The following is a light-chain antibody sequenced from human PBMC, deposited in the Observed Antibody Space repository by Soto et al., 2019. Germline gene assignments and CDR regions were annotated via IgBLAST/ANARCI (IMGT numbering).Light chain of an antibody. J-gene: IGKJ2*01. CDR2: WAS. CDR1: QSILYSSNNKNL. V-gene: IGKV4-1*01. Sequence: DIVMTQSPECLAVSLGVRATINCRSSQSILYSSNNKNLIAWYQQKPGQPPKLLIYWASTRQSGVPDRFSGSGSGRDFTLTISSLQAEDVAVYYCQQYYSPPRYTLGQGTRLGIK. CDR3: QQYYSPPRYT.